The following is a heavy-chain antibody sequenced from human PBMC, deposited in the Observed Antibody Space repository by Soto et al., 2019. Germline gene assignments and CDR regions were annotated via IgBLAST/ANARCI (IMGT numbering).Heavy chain of an antibody. D-gene: IGHD6-19*01. CDR1: GYTFTSYA. CDR3: ARGGSLCSGWLGYYYYYAMDV. J-gene: IGHJ6*02. V-gene: IGHV1-2*04. Sequence: GASVNVSCKASGYTFTSYAMHWVRQAPGQGLERMGWINPNSGGTNYAQKFQGWVTMTRDTSISTAYMELSRLRSDDTAVYYCARGGSLCSGWLGYYYYYAMDVCGQGTTVTVAS. CDR2: INPNSGGT.